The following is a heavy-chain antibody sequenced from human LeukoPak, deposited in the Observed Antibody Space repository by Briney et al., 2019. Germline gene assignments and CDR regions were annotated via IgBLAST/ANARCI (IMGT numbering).Heavy chain of an antibody. CDR2: IYYSGST. CDR1: GGSISSYY. V-gene: IGHV4-59*01. Sequence: PSETLSLTCTVSGGSISSYYWSWIRQPPGKGLEWIGYIYYSGSTNYNPSLKSRVTISVDTSKNQFSLKLSSVTAADTAVYYCARGITIFGVVEFDYWGQGTLVTVSS. CDR3: ARGITIFGVVEFDY. D-gene: IGHD3-3*01. J-gene: IGHJ4*02.